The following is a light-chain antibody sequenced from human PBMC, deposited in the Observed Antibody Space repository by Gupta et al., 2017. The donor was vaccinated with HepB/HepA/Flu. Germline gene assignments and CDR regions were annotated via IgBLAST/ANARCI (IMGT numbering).Light chain of an antibody. V-gene: IGKV1-39*01. CDR3: QQRYSPPFT. CDR1: QHTDSY. CDR2: AAS. J-gene: IGKJ3*01. Sequence: DIQMMQPSSSLSASVGDIVSVTCRASQHTDSYLIWYQQKPGNAPKLLIFAASSMQSGVPSRFSGSGCGTDLTLPITGLQAEDFATYYCQQRYSPPFTFGHGTKVDI.